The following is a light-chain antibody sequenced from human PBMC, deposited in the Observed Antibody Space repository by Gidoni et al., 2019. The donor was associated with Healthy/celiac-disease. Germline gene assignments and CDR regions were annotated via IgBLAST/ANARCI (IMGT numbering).Light chain of an antibody. CDR2: GAS. Sequence: EIVMTQSPATLSVSPGERATLSCRASQSVSSNLAWYQQKPGQAPRLLIYGASTRATGIPARFSGSGSGTEFTLTISSLQSEDFAVYYCQQYNNWPPEGTVGQXTKLEIK. V-gene: IGKV3-15*01. CDR3: QQYNNWPPEGT. CDR1: QSVSSN. J-gene: IGKJ2*01.